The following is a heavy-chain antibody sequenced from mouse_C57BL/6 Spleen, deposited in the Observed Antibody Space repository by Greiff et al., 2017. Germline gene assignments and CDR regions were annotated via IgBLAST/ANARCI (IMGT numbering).Heavy chain of an antibody. CDR3: ARELRGAMDY. V-gene: IGHV5-17*01. CDR2: ISSGSSTI. CDR1: GFTFSDYG. Sequence: EVKLMESGGGLVKPGGSLKLSCAASGFTFSDYGMHWVRQAPEKGLEWVAYISSGSSTIYYADTVKGRFTISRDNAQNTLFLQMTSLRSEDTAMYYCARELRGAMDYWGQGASVTVSS. D-gene: IGHD1-1*01. J-gene: IGHJ4*01.